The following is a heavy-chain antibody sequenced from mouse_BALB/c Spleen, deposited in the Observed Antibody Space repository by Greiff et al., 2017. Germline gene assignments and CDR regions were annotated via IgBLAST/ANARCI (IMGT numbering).Heavy chain of an antibody. CDR3: ARDERRLRYFDY. CDR2: IRNKANGYTT. D-gene: IGHD1-2*01. CDR1: GFTFTDYY. J-gene: IGHJ2*01. V-gene: IGHV7-3*02. Sequence: EVQLVESGGGLVQPGGSLRLSCATSGFTFTDYYMSWVRQPPGKALEWLGFIRNKANGYTTEYSASVKGRFTISRDNSQSILYLQMNTLRAEDSATYYCARDERRLRYFDYWGQGTTLTVSS.